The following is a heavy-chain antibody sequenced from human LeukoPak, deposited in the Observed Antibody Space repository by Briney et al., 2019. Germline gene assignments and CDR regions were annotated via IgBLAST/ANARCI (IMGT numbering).Heavy chain of an antibody. Sequence: PGGFLRLSCAASGFTFSSYAMSWVRQALGKGLEWVSAISGSGGSTYYADSVKGRFTISRDNSKNTLHLQMKSLRAEDRAVYYCAKQVMTDWGYRYYFDYWGQGTLVTVSS. V-gene: IGHV3-23*01. J-gene: IGHJ4*02. CDR1: GFTFSSYA. D-gene: IGHD3-16*01. CDR3: AKQVMTDWGYRYYFDY. CDR2: ISGSGGST.